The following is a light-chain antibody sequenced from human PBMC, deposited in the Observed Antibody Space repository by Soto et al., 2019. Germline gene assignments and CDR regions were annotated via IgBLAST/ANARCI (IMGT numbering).Light chain of an antibody. Sequence: QSALTQPASVSGSPGQSITISCTGTSSDVGSYNYVSWYQQHPGKAPKLMIYEVSDRPSGISSRFSGSKSGNTASPTIPGLQTEDEADYYCSSYTSSSTLFGTGTKVTVL. V-gene: IGLV2-14*01. J-gene: IGLJ1*01. CDR2: EVS. CDR1: SSDVGSYNY. CDR3: SSYTSSSTL.